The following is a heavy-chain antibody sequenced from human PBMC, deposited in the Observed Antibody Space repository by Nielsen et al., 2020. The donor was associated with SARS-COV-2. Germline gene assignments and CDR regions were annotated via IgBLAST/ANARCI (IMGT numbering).Heavy chain of an antibody. CDR2: INAGNGNT. V-gene: IGHV1-3*01. CDR3: ARDRRTYYYDSSGYYYDY. J-gene: IGHJ4*02. Sequence: WVRQAPGQSLEWMGWINAGNGNTKYSQKSQGRVTITRDTSASTAYMELSSLRSEDTAVYYCARDRRTYYYDSSGYYYDYWGQGTLVTVSS. D-gene: IGHD3-22*01.